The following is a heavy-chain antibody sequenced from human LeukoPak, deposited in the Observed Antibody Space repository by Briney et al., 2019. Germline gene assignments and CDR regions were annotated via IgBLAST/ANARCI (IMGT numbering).Heavy chain of an antibody. Sequence: SETLSLTCTVSGGSISSYYWSWIRQPPGKGLEWIGYIYYSGSTNYNPSLKSRVTISVDTSKNQFSLKLSSVTAADTAVYYCARVMEERCPFDPWGQGTLVTASS. CDR1: GGSISSYY. CDR3: ARVMEERCPFDP. J-gene: IGHJ5*02. CDR2: IYYSGST. D-gene: IGHD1-1*01. V-gene: IGHV4-59*01.